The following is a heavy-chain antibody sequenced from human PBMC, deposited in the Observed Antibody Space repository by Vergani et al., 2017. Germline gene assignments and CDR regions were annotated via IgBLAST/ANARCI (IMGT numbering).Heavy chain of an antibody. V-gene: IGHV3-21*01. CDR2: ISSSSSYI. J-gene: IGHJ4*02. Sequence: EVQLVESGGGLVKPGGSLRLSCAASGFTFSSYSMNWVRQAPGKGLEWVSSISSSSSYIYYADSVMGRFTISRDNAKNSLYLQMNSLRAEDTAVYYCARDDSGSYPDWGQGTLVTVSS. CDR1: GFTFSSYS. CDR3: ARDDSGSYPD. D-gene: IGHD1-26*01.